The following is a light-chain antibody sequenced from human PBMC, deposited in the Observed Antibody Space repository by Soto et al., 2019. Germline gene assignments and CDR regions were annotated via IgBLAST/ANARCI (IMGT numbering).Light chain of an antibody. CDR2: VTS. CDR3: QQTYTAPGT. CDR1: QNITKF. V-gene: IGKV1-39*01. Sequence: DIQMTQSPSSLSASVGDRVTVTCRPSQNITKFLNWYQEKPGKAPKVLIYVTSNLENGVPSRFSGSGSGTEFTLTISSLQHEDFATYYCQQTYTAPGTFGQGTRVEV. J-gene: IGKJ1*01.